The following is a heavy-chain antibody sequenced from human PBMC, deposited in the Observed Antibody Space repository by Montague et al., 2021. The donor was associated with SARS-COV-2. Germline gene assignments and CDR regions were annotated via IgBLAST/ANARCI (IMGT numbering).Heavy chain of an antibody. CDR3: ARVGFGYCSGGSCYRAFDY. CDR2: IYYSGST. CDR1: GGSISSYY. J-gene: IGHJ4*02. Sequence: SETLSLTSTLSGGSISSYYWSWIRQPPGRGLEWIGYIYYSGSTNYNPSLKSRVTISVDTSKNQFSLKLSSVTAADTAVYYCARVGFGYCSGGSCYRAFDYWGQGTLVTVSS. V-gene: IGHV4-59*01. D-gene: IGHD2-15*01.